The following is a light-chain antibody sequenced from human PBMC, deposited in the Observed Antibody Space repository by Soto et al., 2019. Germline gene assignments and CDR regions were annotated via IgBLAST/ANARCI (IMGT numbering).Light chain of an antibody. V-gene: IGKV3-15*01. Sequence: EIVMTQSPATLTVSPGERATLSCRASQSVSSNLAWYQQKPGQAPRLLIYGASTRATGIPARFSGSGSGTEFTLTTSSLQSEHFAVYYCQQYNNWPLTFGGGTKVEI. CDR3: QQYNNWPLT. CDR1: QSVSSN. J-gene: IGKJ4*01. CDR2: GAS.